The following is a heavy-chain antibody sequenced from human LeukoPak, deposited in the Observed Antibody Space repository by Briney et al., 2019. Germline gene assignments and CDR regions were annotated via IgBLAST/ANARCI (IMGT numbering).Heavy chain of an antibody. CDR1: GETVSSNSAA. CDR3: ARKYSSTWYDALDI. Sequence: SQTLSLTCAISGETVSSNSAAWNWIRQSPSRGLEWLGRTYYRSKWYNDYAASVKSRISINPDTSKNHFSLQLNSVTPEDTAVYYCARKYSSTWYDALDIWGQGTMVTVSS. V-gene: IGHV6-1*01. J-gene: IGHJ3*02. CDR2: TYYRSKWYN. D-gene: IGHD6-13*01.